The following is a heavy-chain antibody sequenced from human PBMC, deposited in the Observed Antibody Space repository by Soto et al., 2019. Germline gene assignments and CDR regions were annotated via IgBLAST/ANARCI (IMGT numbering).Heavy chain of an antibody. J-gene: IGHJ5*02. CDR3: ARFYCGGDCYPLRFPKPNWFDP. CDR2: ISGNGGST. D-gene: IGHD2-21*02. CDR1: GFTFSSYA. Sequence: EVQMLESGGGLVQPGGSLRLSCAASGFTFSSYAMNWVRQAPGKGLEWVSAISGNGGSTYYADSVKGRLTTSRDNSKNTLYLQMSSLRAEDTAIYYCARFYCGGDCYPLRFPKPNWFDPWGQGTLVTVSS. V-gene: IGHV3-23*01.